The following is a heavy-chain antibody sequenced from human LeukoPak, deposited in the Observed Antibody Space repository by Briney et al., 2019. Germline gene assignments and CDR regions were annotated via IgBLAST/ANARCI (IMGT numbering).Heavy chain of an antibody. CDR2: IKQDGSEK. D-gene: IGHD6-6*01. CDR3: AKWKYSNSGIDDY. CDR1: GFPFSDYL. J-gene: IGHJ4*02. Sequence: QSGGSLRLSCFASGFPFSDYLLTWVRQAPGKGLEWVANIKQDGSEKYYVDSVRGRFTISRDNSKNMLYLQMNSLRAEDTAVYYCAKWKYSNSGIDDYWGQGTLVTVSS. V-gene: IGHV3-7*03.